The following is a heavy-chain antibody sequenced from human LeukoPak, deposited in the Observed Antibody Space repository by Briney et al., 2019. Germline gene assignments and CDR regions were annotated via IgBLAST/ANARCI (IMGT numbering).Heavy chain of an antibody. CDR3: ARDGNHQQQLVH. Sequence: SVNVSCKASGGTFSSYAISWVRQAPGQGLEWMGGIIPIFGTANYAQKFQGRVTITTDESTSTAYMELSSLRSEDTAVYYCARDGNHQQQLVHWGQGTLVTVSS. V-gene: IGHV1-69*05. J-gene: IGHJ4*02. D-gene: IGHD6-13*01. CDR2: IIPIFGTA. CDR1: GGTFSSYA.